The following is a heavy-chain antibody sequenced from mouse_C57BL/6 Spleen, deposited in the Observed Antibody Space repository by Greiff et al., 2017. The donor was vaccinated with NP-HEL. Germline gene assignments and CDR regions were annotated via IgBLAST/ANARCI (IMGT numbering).Heavy chain of an antibody. V-gene: IGHV1-61*01. CDR1: GYTFTSYW. CDR3: ARWGYYGSSYAWCAY. J-gene: IGHJ3*01. CDR2: IYPSDSET. D-gene: IGHD1-1*01. Sequence: QVQLQQPGAELVRPGSSVKLSCKASGYTFTSYWMDWVKQRPGQGLEWIGNIYPSDSETHYNQKFKDKATLTVDKSSSTAYMQLSSLTSEDSAVYYCARWGYYGSSYAWCAYWGQGTLVTVSA.